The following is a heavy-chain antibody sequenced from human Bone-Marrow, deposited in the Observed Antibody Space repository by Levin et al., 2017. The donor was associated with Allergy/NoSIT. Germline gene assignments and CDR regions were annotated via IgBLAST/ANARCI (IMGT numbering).Heavy chain of an antibody. Sequence: SETLSLTCTVSGGSISSGAYYWSWIRQLPGKGLEWIANIYSSGNTYYNPSLKSPLTTSIDTSKNQFSLKLTSVTAADTAVYYCARGHANGDYFDFWGQGTLVTVAP. D-gene: IGHD4-17*01. CDR1: GGSISSGAYY. V-gene: IGHV4-31*01. CDR3: ARGHANGDYFDF. CDR2: IYSSGNT. J-gene: IGHJ4*02.